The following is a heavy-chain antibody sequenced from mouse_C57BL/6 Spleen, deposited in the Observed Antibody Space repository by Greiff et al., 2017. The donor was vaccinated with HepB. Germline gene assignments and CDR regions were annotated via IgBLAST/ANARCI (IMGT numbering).Heavy chain of an antibody. J-gene: IGHJ2*01. V-gene: IGHV1-26*01. CDR1: GYTFTDYY. CDR3: ARGLRLQGNY. CDR2: INPNNGGT. Sequence: EVQLQQSGPELVKPGASVKISCKASGYTFTDYYMNWVKQSHGKSLEWIGDINPNNGGTSYNQKFKGKATLTVDKSSSTAYMELRSLTSEDSAVYYCARGLRLQGNYWGQGTTLTVSS. D-gene: IGHD3-2*02.